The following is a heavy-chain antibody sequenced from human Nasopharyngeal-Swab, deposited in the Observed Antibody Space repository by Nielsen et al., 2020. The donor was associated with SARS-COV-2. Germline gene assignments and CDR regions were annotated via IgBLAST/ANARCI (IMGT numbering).Heavy chain of an antibody. J-gene: IGHJ4*02. CDR3: AREGHYGASISLHDH. V-gene: IGHV4-39*02. CDR2: IFYSGST. D-gene: IGHD4/OR15-4a*01. Sequence: SEPLSLTFTVSGASISSNFYFWGWILQPPGKGLEWIGSIFYSGSTYHNPSLKSRVTISLDTSKNQFSLNLNSVTAADTAVYYCAREGHYGASISLHDHWGQGTLVTVSS. CDR1: GASISSNFYF.